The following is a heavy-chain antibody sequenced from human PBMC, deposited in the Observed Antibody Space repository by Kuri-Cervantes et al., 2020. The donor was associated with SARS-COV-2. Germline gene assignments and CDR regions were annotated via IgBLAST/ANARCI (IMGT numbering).Heavy chain of an antibody. D-gene: IGHD6-13*01. CDR1: GGSISSYY. CDR2: IYTSGST. Sequence: ASLRLSCTVSGGSISSYYWSWIRQPAGKGLEWIGRIYTSGSTNYHPSLKSRVTISVDTSKNQFSLKLSSVTAADTAVYYCARRPGIGAAASYNWFDPWGQGTLVTVSS. J-gene: IGHJ5*02. CDR3: ARRPGIGAAASYNWFDP. V-gene: IGHV4-4*07.